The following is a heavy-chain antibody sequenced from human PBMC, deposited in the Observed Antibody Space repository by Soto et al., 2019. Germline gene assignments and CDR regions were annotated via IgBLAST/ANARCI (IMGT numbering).Heavy chain of an antibody. D-gene: IGHD3-16*01. V-gene: IGHV3-74*01. CDR2: INTDGSRI. CDR3: ARGIMYLYGMDV. CDR1: GFTFSSYW. Sequence: EVQLVESGGGLVQPGGSLRLSCAASGFTFSSYWMHWVRQAPGKGLVWVSRINTDGSRISYADSVKGRFTISRDNAKNTLYLQMNSLRDEDTAIYYCARGIMYLYGMDVWGQGTTVTVSS. J-gene: IGHJ6*02.